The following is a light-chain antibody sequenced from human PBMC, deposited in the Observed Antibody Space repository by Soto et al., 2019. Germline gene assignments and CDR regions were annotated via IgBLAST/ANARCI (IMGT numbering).Light chain of an antibody. Sequence: IQMTQSPSTLSASIGDTVTITCRASLRINRWLAWYQQKPGEAPKLLIYDASILESGVPSRFSGTGSGTEFTLIISSLQPDDFATYYCQQYGRYWTFGQGTKVEIK. V-gene: IGKV1-5*01. J-gene: IGKJ1*01. CDR2: DAS. CDR3: QQYGRYWT. CDR1: LRINRW.